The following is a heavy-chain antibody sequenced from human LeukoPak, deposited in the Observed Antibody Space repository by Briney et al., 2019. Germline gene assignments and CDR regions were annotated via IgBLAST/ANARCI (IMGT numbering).Heavy chain of an antibody. Sequence: SETLSLTCTVSGVSMSSYYWSWLRQPAGKGLEGIGRSYISGSTNYNPSLKSRVTMSVDTSKNQFSLKLSSVTAADTAVYYCARDRGAWNDDGFDYWGQGTLVTVSS. CDR1: GVSMSSYY. CDR2: SYISGST. D-gene: IGHD1-1*01. J-gene: IGHJ4*02. CDR3: ARDRGAWNDDGFDY. V-gene: IGHV4-4*07.